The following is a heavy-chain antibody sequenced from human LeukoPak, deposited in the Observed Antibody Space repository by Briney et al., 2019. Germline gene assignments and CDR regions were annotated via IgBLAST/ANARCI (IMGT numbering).Heavy chain of an antibody. CDR3: ARESGRVWLSLYYMDV. Sequence: PSETLSLTCTVSGGSISSSSYYWGWIRQPPGKGLEWIGSIYYSGSTYYNPSLKSRVTISVDTSKNQFSLKLSSVTAADTAVYYCARESGRVWLSLYYMDVWGKGTTVTVSS. J-gene: IGHJ6*03. CDR2: IYYSGST. D-gene: IGHD3-22*01. CDR1: GGSISSSSYY. V-gene: IGHV4-39*07.